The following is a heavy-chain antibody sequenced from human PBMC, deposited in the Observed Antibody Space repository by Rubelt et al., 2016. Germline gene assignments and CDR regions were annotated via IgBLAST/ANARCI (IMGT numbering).Heavy chain of an antibody. J-gene: IGHJ5*01. Sequence: QVQLQESGPGLVRPSETLSLTCTVSGGSTNNLYWSWLRQSAEKGLEWIGRIYSSGTFNYNPSLTGRVTMALDTSKNQLNLHLRSVTAADTATYYCARDFSTWSRGDWFDSWGQGIPVTGSS. CDR1: GGSTNNLY. CDR3: ARDFSTWSRGDWFDS. CDR2: IYSSGTF. V-gene: IGHV4-4*07. D-gene: IGHD6-13*01.